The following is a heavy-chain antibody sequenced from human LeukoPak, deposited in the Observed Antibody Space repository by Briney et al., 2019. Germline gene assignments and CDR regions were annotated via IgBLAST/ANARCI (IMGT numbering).Heavy chain of an antibody. CDR1: GFTFSSYG. V-gene: IGHV3-30*02. CDR2: IRYDGSNK. J-gene: IGHJ4*02. CDR3: ARAPRPYSSSWYYFDY. Sequence: PGGSLRLSCAASGFTFSSYGMHWVRQAPGKGLEWVAFIRYDGSNKYYADSVKGRFTISRDNSKNTLYLQMNSLRAEDTAVYYCARAPRPYSSSWYYFDYWGQGTLVTVSS. D-gene: IGHD6-13*01.